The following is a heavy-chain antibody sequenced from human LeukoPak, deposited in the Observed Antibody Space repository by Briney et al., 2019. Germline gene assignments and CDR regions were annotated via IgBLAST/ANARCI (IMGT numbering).Heavy chain of an antibody. CDR2: IWYDGSNK. CDR1: GFTFSSYG. V-gene: IGHV3-33*01. Sequence: GGSLRLSCAASGFTFSSYGMHWVRRAPGKGLEWVAVIWYDGSNKYYADSVKGRFTISRDNSKNTLYLQMNSLRAEDTAVYYCAREGGSTSHYFDYWGQGTLVTVSS. D-gene: IGHD5-12*01. CDR3: AREGGSTSHYFDY. J-gene: IGHJ4*02.